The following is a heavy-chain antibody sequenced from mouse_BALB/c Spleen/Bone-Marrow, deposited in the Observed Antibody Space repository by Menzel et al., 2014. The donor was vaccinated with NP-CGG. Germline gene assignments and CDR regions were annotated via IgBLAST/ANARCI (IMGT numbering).Heavy chain of an antibody. D-gene: IGHD1-1*01. J-gene: IGHJ1*01. Sequence: EVMLVESGPELVKPGASMKISCKASSYSFTGYTMNWVKQSHGKNLEWIGLINPYNGGTTYNQKFKGKATLTVDKSSSTAYMELLSLTSEDSAVYYCASYFGSSCYFDVWGAGTTVTVSS. CDR3: ASYFGSSCYFDV. V-gene: IGHV1-18*01. CDR1: SYSFTGYT. CDR2: INPYNGGT.